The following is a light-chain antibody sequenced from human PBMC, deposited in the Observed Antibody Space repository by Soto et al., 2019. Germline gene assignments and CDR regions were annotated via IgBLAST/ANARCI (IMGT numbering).Light chain of an antibody. J-gene: IGLJ1*01. CDR1: RTAVGGYNY. CDR3: CSYAGRDTLYV. V-gene: IGLV2-11*01. CDR2: DVS. Sequence: QSALTQPRSVSGSPGQSVTISCTGTRTAVGGYNYVSWYQQHPGKVPKLMLYDVSKRPSGVPDRFSGSKSGNTASLTISGLQAEDEADYYCCSYAGRDTLYVFGSGTKLTVL.